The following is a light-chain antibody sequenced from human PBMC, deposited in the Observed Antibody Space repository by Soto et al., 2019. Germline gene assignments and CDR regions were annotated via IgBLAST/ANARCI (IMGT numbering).Light chain of an antibody. Sequence: SVLTQPRSVSGAPVQSVTISCTGASSDVGGYNYVSWYQQHPGKAPKLMIYDVSKRPSGVPDRFSGSKSGNTASLTISGLQAEDEADYYCCSYAGSYTYVFGTGTKV. CDR2: DVS. CDR1: SSDVGGYNY. V-gene: IGLV2-11*01. J-gene: IGLJ1*01. CDR3: CSYAGSYTYV.